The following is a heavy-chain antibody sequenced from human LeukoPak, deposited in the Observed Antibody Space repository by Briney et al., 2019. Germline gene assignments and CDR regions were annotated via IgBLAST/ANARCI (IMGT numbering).Heavy chain of an antibody. CDR1: GYTFTSYG. CDR3: ARDRRGVGATNSDY. Sequence: GGSLRLSCKASGYTFTSYGISWVRQAPGQGLEWMGWISAYNGNTDYAQKLQGRVTMTTDTSTSTAYMELRSLRSDDTALYYYARDRRGVGATNSDYWGQGTLVTVSS. V-gene: IGHV1-18*01. D-gene: IGHD1-26*01. CDR2: ISAYNGNT. J-gene: IGHJ4*02.